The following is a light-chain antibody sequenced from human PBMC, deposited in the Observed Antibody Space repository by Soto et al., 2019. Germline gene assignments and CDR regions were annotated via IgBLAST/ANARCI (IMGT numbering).Light chain of an antibody. J-gene: IGLJ1*01. CDR1: SSNIGSNT. Sequence: QSVLTQPPSASGTPGQRVTISCSGSSSNIGSNTVNWYQQLPGTAPKLLIYSNNQRPSGVPDRFSSSKSGTSASLAISGLQSEDEADYYCAAWDDSLDGNYVFGTGTKLTVL. CDR2: SNN. CDR3: AAWDDSLDGNYV. V-gene: IGLV1-44*01.